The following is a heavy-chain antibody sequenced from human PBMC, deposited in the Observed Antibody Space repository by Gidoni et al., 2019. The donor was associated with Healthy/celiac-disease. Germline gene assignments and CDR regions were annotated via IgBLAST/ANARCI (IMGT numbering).Heavy chain of an antibody. D-gene: IGHD2-2*01. J-gene: IGHJ6*02. CDR3: ARDRGNIGVVVHYGMDV. CDR1: GFTLSSYS. V-gene: IGHV3-21*01. Sequence: EVQLVESGGGLVKPGGSLRLSCAASGFTLSSYSMNWVRQAPGKGLEWVSSISSSSSYIYYADSVKGRFTISRDNAKNSLYLQMNSLRAEDTAVYYCARDRGNIGVVVHYGMDVWGQGTTVTVSS. CDR2: ISSSSSYI.